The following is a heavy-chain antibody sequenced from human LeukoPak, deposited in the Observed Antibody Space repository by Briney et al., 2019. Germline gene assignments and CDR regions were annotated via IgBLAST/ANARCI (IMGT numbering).Heavy chain of an antibody. CDR1: GDSVSSNSGA. Sequence: SQTLSLTCAISGDSVSSNSGAWNWIRQSPSRGLEWLGRTYYRSKWFNDYAVSVKSRMTINPDTSKNQFSLQLNSVTPDDTAVYYCARALTARAEGAFDIWGQGTMVSASS. CDR3: ARALTARAEGAFDI. D-gene: IGHD3-9*01. J-gene: IGHJ3*02. CDR2: TYYRSKWFN. V-gene: IGHV6-1*01.